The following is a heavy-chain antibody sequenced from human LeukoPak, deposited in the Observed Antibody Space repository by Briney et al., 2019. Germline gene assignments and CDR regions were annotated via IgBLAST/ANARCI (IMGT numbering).Heavy chain of an antibody. Sequence: GGSLRLSCAASGFTFSSYAMHWVRQAPGKGLEWVAVISYDGSNKYYADSVKGRFTISRDNSKNTLYLQMNSLRAEDTAVYYCARDKGIVVVPAAMYDWGQGTLVTVSS. CDR1: GFTFSSYA. V-gene: IGHV3-30-3*01. D-gene: IGHD2-2*01. CDR3: ARDKGIVVVPAAMYD. CDR2: ISYDGSNK. J-gene: IGHJ4*02.